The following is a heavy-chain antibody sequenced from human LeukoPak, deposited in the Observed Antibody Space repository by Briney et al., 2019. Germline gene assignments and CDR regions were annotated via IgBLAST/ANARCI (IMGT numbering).Heavy chain of an antibody. Sequence: GGSLRLSCAASGFTFSDYHMSWIRQAPGKGLEWVSYISSSGSTIYYADSVKGRFTISRDNAKNSLYLQMNSLRAEDTAVYYCARALPLFYYMDVWGKGTTVTVSS. CDR3: ARALPLFYYMDV. CDR2: ISSSGSTI. J-gene: IGHJ6*03. V-gene: IGHV3-11*04. CDR1: GFTFSDYH.